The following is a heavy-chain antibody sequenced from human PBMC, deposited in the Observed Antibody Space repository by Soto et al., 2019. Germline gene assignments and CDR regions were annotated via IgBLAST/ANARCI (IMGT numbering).Heavy chain of an antibody. J-gene: IGHJ5*02. D-gene: IGHD3-3*01. V-gene: IGHV1-3*01. CDR2: INAGNGNT. Sequence: ASVKVSCKASGYIFTDYYMHWVRQAPGQRLEWMGWINAGNGNTKYSQKFQGRVTITRDTSASTAYMELSSLRSEDTAVYYCARAYYDFWSGPWGWFDPWGQGTLVTVSS. CDR1: GYIFTDYY. CDR3: ARAYYDFWSGPWGWFDP.